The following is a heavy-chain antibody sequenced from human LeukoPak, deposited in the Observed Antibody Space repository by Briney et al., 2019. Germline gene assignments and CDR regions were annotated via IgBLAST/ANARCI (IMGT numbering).Heavy chain of an antibody. J-gene: IGHJ4*02. CDR1: GFTFSSYA. CDR2: ISGSDNST. CDR3: AKGRVSDC. Sequence: GGSLRLSCAASGFTFSSYAMSWVRQAPGKGLEWVSAISGSDNSTYYAESVKGRFTISRDNSKNTLYLQMNSLRAEDTAMYYCAKGRVSDCWGQGTLVTVSS. D-gene: IGHD3-3*01. V-gene: IGHV3-23*01.